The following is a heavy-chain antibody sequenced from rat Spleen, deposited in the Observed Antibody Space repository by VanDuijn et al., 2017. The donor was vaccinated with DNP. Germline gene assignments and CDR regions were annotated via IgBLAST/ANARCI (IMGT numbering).Heavy chain of an antibody. J-gene: IGHJ2*01. Sequence: EVQLVESGGDLVQPGRSLKLSCVASGFTFSYYWMTWIRQVPGKGLEWIASITSGGGTTSYPDSVKGRFTISRDDAKNTLYLQMNSLRSEDTATYFCAREQHFYFDYWGQGVMVTVSS. CDR1: GFTFSYYW. V-gene: IGHV5-31*01. CDR3: AREQHFYFDY. CDR2: ITSGGGTT. D-gene: IGHD1-10*01.